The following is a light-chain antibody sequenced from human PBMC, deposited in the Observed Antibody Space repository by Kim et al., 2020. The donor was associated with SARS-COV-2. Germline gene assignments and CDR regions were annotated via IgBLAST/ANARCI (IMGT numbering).Light chain of an antibody. CDR3: QQYNNWPPLYT. J-gene: IGKJ2*01. CDR1: QSVSSN. CDR2: GAT. V-gene: IGKV3-15*01. Sequence: EMVMTQSPATPSVSPGERATVSCRASQSVSSNLAWYQQKPGQAPRLLLYGATTRAIGIPARFSGSGSGTEFTLTISSLQSEDAAVYFCQQYNNWPPLYTFGQGTKLEI.